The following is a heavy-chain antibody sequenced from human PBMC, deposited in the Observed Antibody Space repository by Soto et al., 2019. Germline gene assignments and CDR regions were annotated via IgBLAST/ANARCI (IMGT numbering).Heavy chain of an antibody. V-gene: IGHV3-21*01. CDR3: ARDRHSGFDLGF. Sequence: GGSLRLSCAASGFTFNSYAMTWVRQAPGMGLEWVASISSSSSFIYYPDSLKGRVTISRDNAKNSLFLHMNSLTAADTGIYFCARDRHSGFDLGFWGQGTLVTVSS. D-gene: IGHD5-12*01. J-gene: IGHJ4*02. CDR2: ISSSSSFI. CDR1: GFTFNSYA.